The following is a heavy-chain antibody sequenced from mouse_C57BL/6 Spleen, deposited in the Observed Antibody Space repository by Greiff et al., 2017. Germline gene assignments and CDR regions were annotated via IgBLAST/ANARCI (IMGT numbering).Heavy chain of an antibody. J-gene: IGHJ2*01. Sequence: EVQGVESGPELVKPGASVKISCKASGYSFTDYNMNWVKQSNGKSLEWIGVINPNYGTTSYNQKFKGKATLTVDQSSSTAYMQLNSLTSEDSAVYYCARSPYGSSYGYFDYWGQGTTLTVSS. CDR1: GYSFTDYN. V-gene: IGHV1-39*01. CDR3: ARSPYGSSYGYFDY. CDR2: INPNYGTT. D-gene: IGHD1-1*01.